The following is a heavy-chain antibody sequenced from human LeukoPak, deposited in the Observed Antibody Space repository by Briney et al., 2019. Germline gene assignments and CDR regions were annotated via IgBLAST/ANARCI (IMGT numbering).Heavy chain of an antibody. D-gene: IGHD6-19*01. CDR2: ISYDGSNK. J-gene: IGHJ4*02. CDR3: ARGEPWLVLDY. Sequence: GRSLRLSCAASGFTFSSYAMHWVRQAPGKGLEWVAVISYDGSNKYYADSVKGRFTISRDNPKNTLYLQMNSLRAEDTAVYYCARGEPWLVLDYWGQGTLVTVSS. CDR1: GFTFSSYA. V-gene: IGHV3-30-3*01.